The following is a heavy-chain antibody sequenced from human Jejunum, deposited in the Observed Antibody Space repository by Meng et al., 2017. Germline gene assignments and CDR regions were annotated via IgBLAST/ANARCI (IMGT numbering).Heavy chain of an antibody. CDR1: GFTFRSYA. V-gene: IGHV3-30*01. Sequence: GESLKISCAASGFTFRSYAMQWVRQAPGKGLEWVTVISQDGNRKYYADSVKDRFTISKDNSKNTVYLQMNSLRTEDTATYYCARDGGVGFTDFDYWGQGILVTVSS. CDR3: ARDGGVGFTDFDY. CDR2: ISQDGNRK. J-gene: IGHJ4*02. D-gene: IGHD3-16*01.